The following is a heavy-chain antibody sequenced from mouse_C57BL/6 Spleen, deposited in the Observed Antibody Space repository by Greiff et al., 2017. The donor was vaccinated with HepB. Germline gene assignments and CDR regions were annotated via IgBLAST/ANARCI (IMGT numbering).Heavy chain of an antibody. CDR1: GYSFTDYN. J-gene: IGHJ3*01. D-gene: IGHD2-2*01. CDR3: TRGNMVTTTGFAY. V-gene: IGHV1-18*01. CDR2: IDPETGGT. Sequence: VQLQQSGPELVKPGASVKISCKASGYSFTDYNMNWVKQSNGKSLEWIGAIDPETGGTAYNQKFKGKAILTADKSSSTAYMELRSLPSEDSAVYYGTRGNMVTTTGFAYWGQGTLVTVSA.